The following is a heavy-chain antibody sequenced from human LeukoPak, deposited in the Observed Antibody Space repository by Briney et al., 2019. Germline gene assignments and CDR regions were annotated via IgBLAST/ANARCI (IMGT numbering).Heavy chain of an antibody. CDR3: ARDRGLPYCGGDCYSGFFDY. D-gene: IGHD2-21*01. J-gene: IGHJ4*02. V-gene: IGHV1-2*02. CDR1: GYTFTGYY. Sequence: GASVKVSCKASGYTFTGYYIHWVRQAPGQGLEWMGWINPTSGGTNYAQKFQGRVTMTRDTSISTAYMELSRLRSDDTAVYYCARDRGLPYCGGDCYSGFFDYWGQGTLVTVSS. CDR2: INPTSGGT.